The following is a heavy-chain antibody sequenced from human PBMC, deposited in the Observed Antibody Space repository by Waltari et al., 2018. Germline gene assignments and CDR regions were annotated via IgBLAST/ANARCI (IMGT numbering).Heavy chain of an antibody. J-gene: IGHJ4*02. Sequence: QVQLVESGGGVVQPGRSLRLSCVASGFTFSSYGMPWGRQAPGKGLEWVAVISNDGRNTYYADSVKGRLTISRDNSKNTLYLQINSLRPEDTAVYYCATEYGDYVSYWGQGTLVTVSS. V-gene: IGHV3-30*03. D-gene: IGHD4-17*01. CDR3: ATEYGDYVSY. CDR1: GFTFSSYG. CDR2: ISNDGRNT.